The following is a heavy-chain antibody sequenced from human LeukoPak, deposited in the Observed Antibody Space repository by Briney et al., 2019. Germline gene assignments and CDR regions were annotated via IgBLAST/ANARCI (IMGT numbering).Heavy chain of an antibody. Sequence: PGRSLRLSCAASGFTFSSYAMHWVRQAPGKGLEWVAIVSYDGTKKDYADSVKGRFSISRDNSKNTLYLQMNSLTAEDTAVYYCAKDNIAQGSGSYLDYWGQGALVTVSS. CDR3: AKDNIAQGSGSYLDY. D-gene: IGHD3-10*01. V-gene: IGHV3-30*18. CDR2: VSYDGTKK. CDR1: GFTFSSYA. J-gene: IGHJ4*02.